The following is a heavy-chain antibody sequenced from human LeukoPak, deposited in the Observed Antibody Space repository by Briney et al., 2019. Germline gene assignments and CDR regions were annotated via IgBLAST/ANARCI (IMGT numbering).Heavy chain of an antibody. CDR2: ISSYNGDT. V-gene: IGHV1-18*01. J-gene: IGHJ4*02. CDR3: IAGYLYFDF. D-gene: IGHD2-2*03. CDR1: GYTFPTYG. Sequence: RASLKVSCKASGYTFPTYGLSWVRQAPGQGLEWMGWISSYNGDTNYTLKYQGRVTFTTDTSTSTAYMELKNLTSDDTALYYCIAGYLYFDFWGQGTLATVFS.